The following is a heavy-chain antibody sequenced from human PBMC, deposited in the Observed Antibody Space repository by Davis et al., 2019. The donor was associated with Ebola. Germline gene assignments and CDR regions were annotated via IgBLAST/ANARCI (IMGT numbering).Heavy chain of an antibody. V-gene: IGHV3-21*01. CDR3: ARSLSGWGWFDP. CDR1: GFTFSRYS. J-gene: IGHJ5*02. D-gene: IGHD3-3*01. CDR2: ISSSSSYI. Sequence: PGGSLRLSCAASGFTFSRYSMNWVRQAPGKGLEWVSSISSSSSYIYYADSVKGRFTISRDNAKNSLYLQMNSLRVEDTAVYYCARSLSGWGWFDPWGQGTLVTVSS.